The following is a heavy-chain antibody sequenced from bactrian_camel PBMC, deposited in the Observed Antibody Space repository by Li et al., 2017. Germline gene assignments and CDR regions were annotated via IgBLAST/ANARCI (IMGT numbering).Heavy chain of an antibody. V-gene: IGHV3S1*01. J-gene: IGHJ4*01. CDR2: ISSASGGST. Sequence: HVQLVESGGGSVQSGGSLILSCAASGITFNIYWMYWVRQAPGKGLDWVSTISSASGGSTYYADSMKGRFTISRDNAQNTLDLQLNSLKPEDTAMYYCATQYYAGCRLSPGQYIYWGQGTQVT. CDR1: GITFNIYW. CDR3: ATQYYAGCRLSPGQYIY. D-gene: IGHD1*01.